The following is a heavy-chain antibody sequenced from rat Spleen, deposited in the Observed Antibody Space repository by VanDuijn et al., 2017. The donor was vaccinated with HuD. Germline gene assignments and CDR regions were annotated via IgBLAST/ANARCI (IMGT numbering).Heavy chain of an antibody. CDR1: GFTPSDYN. CDR3: GTQGAGKHNWCVY. Sequence: EVQLVESGGGLVQPGRSLKLSCAASGFTPSDYNMAWVRQAPKKGLEWVATIIYDGSRTYYRDSVKGRFTISRDNAKSTLYLQMDSLRSADTATYYCGTQGAGKHNWCVYWGQGTLVTVSS. V-gene: IGHV5S10*01. D-gene: IGHD1-5*01. CDR2: IIYDGSRT. J-gene: IGHJ3*01.